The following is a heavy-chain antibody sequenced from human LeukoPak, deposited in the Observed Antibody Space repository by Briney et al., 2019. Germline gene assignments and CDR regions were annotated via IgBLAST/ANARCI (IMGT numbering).Heavy chain of an antibody. D-gene: IGHD6-6*01. V-gene: IGHV3-23*01. CDR3: AKGFKSRSSSSAGY. Sequence: GGSLRLSCAASGFTFSSYAMSWVRQAPGKGLEWVSAISGSGGSTYYADSVKGRFTISRDNSKNTLYLQMNSLRAEDTAVYYCAKGFKSRSSSSAGYWGQGTLVTVSS. CDR1: GFTFSSYA. J-gene: IGHJ4*02. CDR2: ISGSGGST.